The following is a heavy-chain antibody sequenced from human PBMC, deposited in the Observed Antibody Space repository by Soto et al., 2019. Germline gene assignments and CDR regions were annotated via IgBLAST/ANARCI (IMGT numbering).Heavy chain of an antibody. CDR1: GGTFSSYA. V-gene: IGHV1-69*01. CDR2: IIPIFGTA. J-gene: IGHJ4*02. D-gene: IGHD2-21*02. CDR3: ARSGGNSPLGGYFDY. Sequence: QVQLVQSGAEVKKPGSSVKVSCKASGGTFSSYAISWVRQAPGQGLEWMGGIIPIFGTANYAQKFQGRVTITADDATSTAYMELSILRSEDTSVYYCARSGGNSPLGGYFDYWGQGTLVTVSP.